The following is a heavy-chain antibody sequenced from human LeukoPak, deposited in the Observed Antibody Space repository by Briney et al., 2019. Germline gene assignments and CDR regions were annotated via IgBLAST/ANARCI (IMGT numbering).Heavy chain of an antibody. CDR1: GFTFSSYW. CDR2: IKQDGSEK. J-gene: IGHJ6*03. CDR3: ARADYYYYMDV. Sequence: TGGSLRLSCAASGFTFSSYWMSWVRQAPGKGLEWMANIKQDGSEKYYVDSVKGRFTISRDNAKNSLYLQMNSLRAEDTAVYYCARADYYYYMDVWGKGTTVTVSS. V-gene: IGHV3-7*04.